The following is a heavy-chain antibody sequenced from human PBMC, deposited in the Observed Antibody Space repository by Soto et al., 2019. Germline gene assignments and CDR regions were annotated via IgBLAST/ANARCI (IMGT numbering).Heavy chain of an antibody. Sequence: ASVKVSCKASGYTFTSYAMHWVRQAPGQRLEWMGWINAGNGNTKYSQKFQGRVTITRDTSASTAYMELSSLRSEDTAVYYCARARPTYYYGPNWFEPWGQGTLVTVSS. D-gene: IGHD3-10*01. J-gene: IGHJ5*02. CDR3: ARARPTYYYGPNWFEP. CDR1: GYTFTSYA. V-gene: IGHV1-3*01. CDR2: INAGNGNT.